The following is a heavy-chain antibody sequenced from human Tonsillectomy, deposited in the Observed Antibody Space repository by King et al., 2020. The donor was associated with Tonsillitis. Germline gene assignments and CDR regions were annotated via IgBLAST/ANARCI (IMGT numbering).Heavy chain of an antibody. V-gene: IGHV1-18*04. CDR1: GYTFTSYG. Sequence: VQLVESGAEVKKPGASVKVSCKASGYTFTSYGISWVRQAPGQGLEWMGWISGYIDHTQYALKLQGRVTMTKGTSTGTAYMELRSLRSDDTAVYYCARAGATDAFDIWGQGTKVIVSS. J-gene: IGHJ3*02. CDR3: ARAGATDAFDI. CDR2: ISGYIDHT.